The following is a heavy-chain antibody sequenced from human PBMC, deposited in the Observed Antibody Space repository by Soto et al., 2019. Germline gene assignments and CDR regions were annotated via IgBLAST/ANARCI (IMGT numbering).Heavy chain of an antibody. CDR2: ISDTGST. CDR1: GGSISSSNW. J-gene: IGHJ1*01. Sequence: SETLSLTCAVSGGSISSSNWWTWVRQPPGKGLEWIGQISDTGSTNYNPSLKNRVTVSVDKSKNQFSLNVNSVTVADTAVYYCAGVRRGAYGDPEYFRHWGQGTLVTVSS. D-gene: IGHD4-17*01. CDR3: AGVRRGAYGDPEYFRH. V-gene: IGHV4-4*02.